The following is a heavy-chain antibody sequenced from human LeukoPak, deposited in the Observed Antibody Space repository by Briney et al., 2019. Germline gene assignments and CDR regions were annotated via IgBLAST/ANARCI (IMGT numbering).Heavy chain of an antibody. CDR3: AHSNVAYYDFWSGYYTPYFDY. V-gene: IGHV2-5*02. D-gene: IGHD3-3*01. Sequence: SGPTLVKPTQTLTLTCTFSGVSLSTSAAGGGAIRQPAGKALEWLPLIYWDDDKRYSPSLKSRLTITKDTSKTQVVLTMTNMDPVDTATYYCAHSNVAYYDFWSGYYTPYFDYWGQGTLVTVSS. CDR1: GVSLSTSAAG. J-gene: IGHJ4*02. CDR2: IYWDDDK.